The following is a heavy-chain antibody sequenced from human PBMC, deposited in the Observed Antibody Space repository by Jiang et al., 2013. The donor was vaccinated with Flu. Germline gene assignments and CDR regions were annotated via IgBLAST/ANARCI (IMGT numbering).Heavy chain of an antibody. CDR2: ISYDGSNK. V-gene: IGHV3-30*18. D-gene: IGHD3-10*01. CDR1: GFTFSSYG. J-gene: IGHJ3*02. Sequence: SGGGVVQPGRSLRLSCAASGFTFSSYGMHWVRQAPGKGLEWVAVISYDGSNKYYADSVKGRFTISRDNSKNTLYLQMNSLRAEDTAVYYCAKDQFGELSSAFDIWGQGTMVTVSS. CDR3: AKDQFGELSSAFDI.